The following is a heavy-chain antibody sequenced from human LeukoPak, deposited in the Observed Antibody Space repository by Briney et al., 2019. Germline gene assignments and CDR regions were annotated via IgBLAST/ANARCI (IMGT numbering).Heavy chain of an antibody. CDR2: IYYSGST. J-gene: IGHJ4*02. CDR1: GGSISSGDYY. CDR3: ARGGGYGGNSADY. Sequence: SETLSLTCTVSGGSISSGDYYWSWIRQPPGKGLEWIGYIYYSGSTYYNPSLKSRVTISVDTSKNQFSLKLSSVTAADTAVYYCARGGGYGGNSADYWGQGTLVTVFS. V-gene: IGHV4-30-4*08. D-gene: IGHD4-23*01.